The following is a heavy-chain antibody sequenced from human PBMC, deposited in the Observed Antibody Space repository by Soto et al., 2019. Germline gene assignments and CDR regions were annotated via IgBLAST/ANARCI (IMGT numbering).Heavy chain of an antibody. V-gene: IGHV1-18*01. Sequence: GAPVKVSSKASWYTFTSYGIRWGRQAPGQGLEWMGWISAYNGNTNYAQKLQGRVTMTTDTSTSTAYMELRSLRSDDTAVYYCARVDTRVDPWGQGTLVTVSS. CDR1: WYTFTSYG. CDR2: ISAYNGNT. CDR3: ARVDTRVDP. J-gene: IGHJ5*02. D-gene: IGHD5-18*01.